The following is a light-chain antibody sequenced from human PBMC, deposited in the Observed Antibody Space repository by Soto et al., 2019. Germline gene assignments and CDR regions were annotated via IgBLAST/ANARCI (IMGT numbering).Light chain of an antibody. CDR2: SAS. CDR3: QQYGSSPGT. V-gene: IGKV3-20*01. Sequence: EIVSTQYPGTLSLSPGERVTLSCRASQSVSRSSLAWYQQKPGQAPRLLIYSASSRATGIPDRFSGSGSGTDFTLTISRLEPEDFAVYYCQQYGSSPGTFGQGTKVEIK. J-gene: IGKJ1*01. CDR1: QSVSRSS.